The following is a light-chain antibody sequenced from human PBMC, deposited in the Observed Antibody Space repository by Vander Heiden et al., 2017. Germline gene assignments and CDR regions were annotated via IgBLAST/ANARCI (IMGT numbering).Light chain of an antibody. Sequence: DIQMTKSPSSLSASVGARVTITCQASQDISNYLNWYQQKPGKAPKLLIYDASNLETGVPSRFSGSGSGTDFTFTISSLQPEDIATYYCQQYDNLPPYTFGQGTKLEIK. J-gene: IGKJ2*01. CDR1: QDISNY. V-gene: IGKV1-33*01. CDR2: DAS. CDR3: QQYDNLPPYT.